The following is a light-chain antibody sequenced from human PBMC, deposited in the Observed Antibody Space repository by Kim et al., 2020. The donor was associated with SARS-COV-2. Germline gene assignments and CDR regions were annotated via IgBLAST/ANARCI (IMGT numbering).Light chain of an antibody. J-gene: IGLJ3*02. CDR3: QTLYSSIVV. CDR2: EDI. Sequence: PGRAATMTCSGAKLEEKFVSWFRQKPGQSPVLVIYEDIKRPSGFPERISGSTSGNTATLTIGGTQAMDEADYYCQTLYSSIVVFGGGTQLTVL. V-gene: IGLV3-1*01. CDR1: KLEEKF.